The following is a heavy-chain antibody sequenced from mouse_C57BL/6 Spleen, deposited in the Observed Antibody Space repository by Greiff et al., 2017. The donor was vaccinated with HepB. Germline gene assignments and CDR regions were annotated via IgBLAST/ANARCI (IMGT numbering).Heavy chain of an antibody. D-gene: IGHD1-1*01. CDR1: GYTFTDYE. Sequence: QVHVKQSGAELVRPGASVTLSCKASGYTFTDYEMHWVKQTPVHGLEWIGAIDPETGGTAYNQKFKGKAILTADKSSSTAYMELRSLTSEDSAVYYCSITTVVAPYYFDYWGQGTTLTVSS. CDR3: SITTVVAPYYFDY. CDR2: IDPETGGT. J-gene: IGHJ2*01. V-gene: IGHV1-15*01.